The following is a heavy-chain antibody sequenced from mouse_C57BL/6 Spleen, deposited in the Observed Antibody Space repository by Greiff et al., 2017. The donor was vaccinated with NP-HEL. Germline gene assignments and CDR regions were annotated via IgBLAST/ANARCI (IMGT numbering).Heavy chain of an antibody. D-gene: IGHD4-1*01. V-gene: IGHV5-4*01. CDR2: ISDGGSYT. CDR3: ARSVTGNWYFDV. J-gene: IGHJ1*03. CDR1: GFTFSSYA. Sequence: EVHLVESGGGLVKPGGSLKLSCAASGFTFSSYAMSWVRQTPEKRLEWVATISDGGSYTYYPDNVKGRFTISRDNAKNNLYLQMSHLKSEDTAMYYCARSVTGNWYFDVWGTGTTVTVSS.